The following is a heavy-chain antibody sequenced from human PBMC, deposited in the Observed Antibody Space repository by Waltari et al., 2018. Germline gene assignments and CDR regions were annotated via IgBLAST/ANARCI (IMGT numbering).Heavy chain of an antibody. V-gene: IGHV3-53*01. D-gene: IGHD5-12*01. CDR1: GFPLHYNY. J-gene: IGHJ4*02. CDR2: IFADGNT. CDR3: ARAGLGSPVEWLRLFDQ. Sequence: EVQLVESGGGLTQPGGSLRLSCAASGFPLHYNYMSWVRQAQGKGADWVSVIFADGNTYSADSVQGRFTISRGHSKSMFYLERNSLKTEDTAVYYCARAGLGSPVEWLRLFDQWGQGTLVTVSS.